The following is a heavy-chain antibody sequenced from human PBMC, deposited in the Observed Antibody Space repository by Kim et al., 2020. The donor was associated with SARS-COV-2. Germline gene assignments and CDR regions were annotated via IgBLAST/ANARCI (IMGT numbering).Heavy chain of an antibody. CDR1: GYTFTGYY. J-gene: IGHJ4*02. Sequence: ASVKVSCKASGYTFTGYYMHWVRQAPGQGLEWMGWINPNSGGTNYAQKFQGRVTMTRDTSISTAYMELSRLRSDDTAVYYCARVKAGYSGYDSLGYWGQGTLVTVSS. V-gene: IGHV1-2*02. CDR3: ARVKAGYSGYDSLGY. D-gene: IGHD5-12*01. CDR2: INPNSGGT.